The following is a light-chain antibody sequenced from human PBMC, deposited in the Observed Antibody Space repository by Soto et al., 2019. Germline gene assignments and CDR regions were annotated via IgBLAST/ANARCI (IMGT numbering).Light chain of an antibody. V-gene: IGKV1-39*01. J-gene: IGKJ2*01. CDR2: AAS. CDR3: QQSHITTLFP. Sequence: DIQMTQSPSSLSASIGDRVTITCRASQNINSHLNWYQQKPGKAPKVVIYAASRLQSGVPSRFSGSGSGTEFTLTISSLEPEDFTTYYCQQSHITTLFPFGKGTKLEIK. CDR1: QNINSH.